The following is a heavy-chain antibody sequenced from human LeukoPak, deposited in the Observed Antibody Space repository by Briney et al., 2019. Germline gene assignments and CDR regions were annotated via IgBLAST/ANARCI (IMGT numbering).Heavy chain of an antibody. CDR1: GFTFSSYW. V-gene: IGHV3-7*01. J-gene: IGHJ4*02. D-gene: IGHD3-3*01. CDR2: IKQDGSEK. CDR3: ARVPTYYDFWSGYYDNYYFDY. Sequence: GGSLRLSCAASGFTFSSYWMSWVRQAPGKGLEWVANIKQDGSEKYYVDSVKGRFTISRDNAKNSLYLRMNSLRAEDTAVYYCARVPTYYDFWSGYYDNYYFDYWGQGTLVTVSS.